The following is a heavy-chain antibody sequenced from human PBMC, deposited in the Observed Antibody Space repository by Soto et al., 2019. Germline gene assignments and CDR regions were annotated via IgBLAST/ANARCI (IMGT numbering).Heavy chain of an antibody. V-gene: IGHV4-39*02. CDR1: GDSISSDVYY. J-gene: IGHJ5*02. CDR3: ASALTVTASYNWFDP. Sequence: LSLTCTVSGDSISSDVYYWGWIRQPPGKGLEWIGSINYSGTTHYNPSLKSRLTISVDTSKNHFSLKLRSVTAADAAVYYCASALTVTASYNWFDPWGQGTPGTVSS. CDR2: INYSGTT. D-gene: IGHD2-21*02.